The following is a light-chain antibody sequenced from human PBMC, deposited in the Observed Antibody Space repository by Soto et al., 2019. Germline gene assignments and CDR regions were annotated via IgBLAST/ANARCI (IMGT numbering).Light chain of an antibody. CDR2: SAS. Sequence: DIHLTKSPSALPASFEAPVTITSRASQALSNYLAWYQQKPGKAPDLLIYSASTLQSGVPSRFSGSGSETEFSLTIRALQPEDFATYYCLQSYRTPLTFGGGTKVDIK. CDR3: LQSYRTPLT. CDR1: QALSNY. J-gene: IGKJ4*01. V-gene: IGKV1-9*01.